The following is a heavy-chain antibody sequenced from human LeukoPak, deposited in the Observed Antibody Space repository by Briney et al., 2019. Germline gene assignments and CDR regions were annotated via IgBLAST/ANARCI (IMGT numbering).Heavy chain of an antibody. J-gene: IGHJ4*02. D-gene: IGHD2-2*01. CDR2: INHSGST. CDR1: GGSFSGYY. CDR3: ARTGPAAIVFDY. Sequence: PSETLSLTCAVYGGSFSGYYWSWIRQPPGKGLERIGEINHSGSTNYNPSLKSRVTISVDTSKNQFSLKLSPVTAADTAVYYCARTGPAAIVFDYWGQGTLVTVSS. V-gene: IGHV4-34*01.